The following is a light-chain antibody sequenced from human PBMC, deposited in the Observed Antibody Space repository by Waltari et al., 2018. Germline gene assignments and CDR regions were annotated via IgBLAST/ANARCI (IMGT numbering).Light chain of an antibody. CDR3: QQRYKWPLT. CDR2: DSS. V-gene: IGKV3-11*01. Sequence: EIVLTPSHATLSLSPGERATLSWRASQSVSTYLAWYQQRPGQPPRLLIYDSSSRATGIPARFSGSGSETDFTLTISSLEPEDFAVYYCQQRYKWPLTFGGGSKVEI. J-gene: IGKJ4*01. CDR1: QSVSTY.